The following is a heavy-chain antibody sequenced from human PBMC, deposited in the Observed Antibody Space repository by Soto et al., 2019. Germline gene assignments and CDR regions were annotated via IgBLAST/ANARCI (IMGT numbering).Heavy chain of an antibody. Sequence: ASVKVSCKASGYTFTGYYMHWVRQAPGQGLEWMGWINPNSGGTNYAQKFQGWVTMTRDTPISTAYMELSRLRSDDTAVYYCAREVTARPNYYGMDVWGQGTTVTVSS. CDR2: INPNSGGT. V-gene: IGHV1-2*04. D-gene: IGHD2-21*02. J-gene: IGHJ6*02. CDR3: AREVTARPNYYGMDV. CDR1: GYTFTGYY.